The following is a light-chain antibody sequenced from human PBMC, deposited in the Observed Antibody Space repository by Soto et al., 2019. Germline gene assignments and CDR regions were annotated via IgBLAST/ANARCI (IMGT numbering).Light chain of an antibody. CDR1: QRLLHITGETF. Sequence: VMTTHPLSLPVASGHPASTLSKPSQRLLHITGETFLFWYLQKPGQYPQLMIYEVSTRVSGVPDRFSGSGSGTDFTLEIRRVETDDVGIYYCMKSTQLHPTVGKGKRLEIK. CDR2: EVS. V-gene: IGKV2D-29*02. CDR3: MKSTQLHPT. J-gene: IGKJ5*01.